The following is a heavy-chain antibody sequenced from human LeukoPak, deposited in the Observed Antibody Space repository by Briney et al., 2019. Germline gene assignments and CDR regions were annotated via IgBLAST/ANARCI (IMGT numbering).Heavy chain of an antibody. V-gene: IGHV3-53*01. J-gene: IGHJ4*02. CDR2: IYSGGST. CDR1: GFTVSSNY. Sequence: GGSLRLSCAASGFTVSSNYMSWVRQAPGKGLEWVSVIYSGGSTYYADSVKGRFTISRDNSKNTLYLQMNSLRAEDTAVYYSARAAESSGYDYYFDYWGQGTLVTVSS. D-gene: IGHD5-12*01. CDR3: ARAAESSGYDYYFDY.